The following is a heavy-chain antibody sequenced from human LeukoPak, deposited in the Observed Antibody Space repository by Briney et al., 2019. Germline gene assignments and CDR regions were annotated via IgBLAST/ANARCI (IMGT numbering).Heavy chain of an antibody. V-gene: IGHV3-23*01. Sequence: GGSLRLSCAASGFTFSSYAMSWVRQAPGKGLEWVSAISGSGGSTYYADSVKGRFTISRDNSKNTLYLQMNSLRAEDTAVYYCAILTTVTTKGDYLGQGTLVTVSS. CDR1: GFTFSSYA. CDR2: ISGSGGST. CDR3: AILTTVTTKGDY. J-gene: IGHJ4*02. D-gene: IGHD4-17*01.